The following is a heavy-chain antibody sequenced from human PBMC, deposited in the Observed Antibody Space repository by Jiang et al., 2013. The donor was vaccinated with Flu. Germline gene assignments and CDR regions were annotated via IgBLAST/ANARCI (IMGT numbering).Heavy chain of an antibody. CDR3: ARQRFRNWVSDY. Sequence: TCTVSDDSISSSHYYWGWIRQPPRRGLEWIGTIYYSGTTFYNPSLKSRVTISVDTSKNHFSLRLSSVTAADTAIYYCARQRFRNWVSDYWGQGTLVTVSS. J-gene: IGHJ4*02. CDR2: IYYSGTT. V-gene: IGHV4-39*01. D-gene: IGHD7-27*01. CDR1: DDSISSSHYY.